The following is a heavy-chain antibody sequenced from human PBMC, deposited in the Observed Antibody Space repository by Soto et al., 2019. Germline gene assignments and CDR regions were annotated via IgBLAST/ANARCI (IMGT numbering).Heavy chain of an antibody. CDR1: GFTFSNYA. J-gene: IGHJ4*02. Sequence: GSLRLSCAASGFTFSNYAMTWVRQAPGKGLEWVSAISGGGGDTYYADSVKGRFTISRDNSKNTLYLQMSSLRAEDTAAYYCVKGSRITLVRGVNDYWGQGTVVTVSS. CDR3: VKGSRITLVRGVNDY. V-gene: IGHV3-23*01. D-gene: IGHD3-10*01. CDR2: ISGGGGDT.